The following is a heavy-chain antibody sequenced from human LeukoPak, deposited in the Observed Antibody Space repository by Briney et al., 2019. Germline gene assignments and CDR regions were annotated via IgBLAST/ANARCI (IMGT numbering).Heavy chain of an antibody. CDR3: ARDPVTMVRGVIVDYGMDV. CDR1: GYTFTGYY. D-gene: IGHD3-10*01. V-gene: IGHV1-2*02. J-gene: IGHJ6*02. Sequence: GASVKVSCKASGYTFTGYYMHWVRQATGQGLEWMGWINPNSGGTNYAQKFQGRVTMTRDTSISTAYMELSRLRSDDTAVYYCARDPVTMVRGVIVDYGMDVWGQGTTVTVSS. CDR2: INPNSGGT.